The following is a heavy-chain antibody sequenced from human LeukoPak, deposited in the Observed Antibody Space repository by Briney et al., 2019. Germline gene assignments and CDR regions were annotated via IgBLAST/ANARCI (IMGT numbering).Heavy chain of an antibody. D-gene: IGHD1-26*01. Sequence: SETLSLTCTVSGGSISSYYWRWIRQPPGKGLEWIGYIYYSGSTNYNPSLKSRVTISVDTSKNQFSLKLSSVTAADTAVYYCARHLPGATYADYWGQGTLVTVSS. CDR1: GGSISSYY. CDR3: ARHLPGATYADY. J-gene: IGHJ4*02. V-gene: IGHV4-59*08. CDR2: IYYSGST.